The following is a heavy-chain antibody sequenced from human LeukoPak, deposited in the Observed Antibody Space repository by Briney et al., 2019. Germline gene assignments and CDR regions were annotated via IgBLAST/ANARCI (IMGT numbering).Heavy chain of an antibody. J-gene: IGHJ4*02. Sequence: ASVKVSYKASGGTFSSYAISWVRQAPGQGLEWMGWINPNSGGTNYAQKFQGRVTMTRDTSISTAYMELSRLRSDDTAVYYCARDTVRVRGVLPYWGQGTLVTVSS. V-gene: IGHV1-2*02. CDR2: INPNSGGT. D-gene: IGHD3-10*01. CDR3: ARDTVRVRGVLPY. CDR1: GGTFSSYA.